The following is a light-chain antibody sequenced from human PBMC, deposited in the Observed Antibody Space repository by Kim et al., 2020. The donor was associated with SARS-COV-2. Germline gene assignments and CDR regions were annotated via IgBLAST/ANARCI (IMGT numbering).Light chain of an antibody. CDR1: SSGVGAYNY. Sequence: GWSFPISFPGTSSGVGAYNYVSWYQQHPGKAPTLMIYDVSKRPSVVPARFSGSKSAHTASLTISGLQAEDEADYYCCSYAGSYTYVFGPGTKVTVL. V-gene: IGLV2-11*01. CDR2: DVS. CDR3: CSYAGSYTYV. J-gene: IGLJ1*01.